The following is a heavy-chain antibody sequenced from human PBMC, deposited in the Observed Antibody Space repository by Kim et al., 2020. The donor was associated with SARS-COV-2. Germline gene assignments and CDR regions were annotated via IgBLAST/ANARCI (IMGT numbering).Heavy chain of an antibody. D-gene: IGHD2-8*01. CDR2: INSDGRTT. V-gene: IGHV3-74*01. CDR1: GFPFSGNW. CDR3: AGDIYCTNGDCYGSEY. J-gene: IGHJ4*02. Sequence: GGSLRLSCAASGFPFSGNWMHWVRQAPGKGLVWVSRINSDGRTTNYADSVKGRFTISRDNAKNTLYLQMNSLRAEDTAFYYCAGDIYCTNGDCYGSEYWGQGTLVTVSS.